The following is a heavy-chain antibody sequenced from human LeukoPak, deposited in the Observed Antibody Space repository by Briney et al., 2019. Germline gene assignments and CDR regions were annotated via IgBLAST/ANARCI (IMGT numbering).Heavy chain of an antibody. J-gene: IGHJ4*02. CDR2: ISTYNGDT. Sequence: ASVKVSCKASDYTFTNYGISWVRQAPGQGLEWMGWISTYNGDTKYTQKLQGRVTMTADTSTRTAYMELRSLRSDDTAVYYCARGWIEMPTVYFDYWGQGTLVSVFS. CDR3: ARGWIEMPTVYFDY. D-gene: IGHD5-24*01. V-gene: IGHV1-18*01. CDR1: DYTFTNYG.